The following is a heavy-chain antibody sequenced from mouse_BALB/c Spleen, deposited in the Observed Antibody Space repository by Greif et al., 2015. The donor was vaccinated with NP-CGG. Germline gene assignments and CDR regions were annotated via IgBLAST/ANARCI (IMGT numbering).Heavy chain of an antibody. CDR3: ARRTGREAMDY. CDR2: IYPGSGNT. D-gene: IGHD4-1*01. Sequence: QLQQSGPELVKPGASVKISCKASGYTFTDYYINWVKQKPGQGLGWIGWIYPGSGNTKYNEKFKGKATLTVDTSSSTAYMQLSSLTSEDTAVYFCARRTGREAMDYWGQGTSVTVSS. V-gene: IGHV1-84*02. J-gene: IGHJ4*01. CDR1: GYTFTDYY.